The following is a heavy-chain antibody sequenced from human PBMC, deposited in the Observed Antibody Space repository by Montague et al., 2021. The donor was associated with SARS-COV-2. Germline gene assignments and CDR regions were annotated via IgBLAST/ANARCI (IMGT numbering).Heavy chain of an antibody. CDR1: GDSVSRKSAA. Sequence: CAISGDSVSRKSAAWNWIRQSPSRGLEGLGRTYYRSKWYNDYAVSVKSRITINPDTSKNQISLQLNSVTPEDAAVYYCARTSASSDYWGQGTLVTVSS. CDR2: TYYRSKWYN. CDR3: ARTSASSDY. J-gene: IGHJ4*02. V-gene: IGHV6-1*01. D-gene: IGHD1-26*01.